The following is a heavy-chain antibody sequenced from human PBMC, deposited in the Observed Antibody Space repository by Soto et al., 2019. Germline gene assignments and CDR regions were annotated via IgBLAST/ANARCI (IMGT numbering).Heavy chain of an antibody. D-gene: IGHD1-20*01. V-gene: IGHV4-59*01. CDR1: GGSISTYY. CDR2: IYYNGNS. Sequence: SETLSLTCTVSGGSISTYYWSWIRQPPGKGLEWLGYIYYNGNSYYNPSLKNRLTMSVDTSKNQFSLRLSSATAADTAVYYCAREQYNWKIWGQGTLVTV. J-gene: IGHJ4*02. CDR3: AREQYNWKI.